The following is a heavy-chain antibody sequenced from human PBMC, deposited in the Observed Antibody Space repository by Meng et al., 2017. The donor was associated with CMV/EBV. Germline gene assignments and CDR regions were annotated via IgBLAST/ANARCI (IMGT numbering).Heavy chain of an antibody. J-gene: IGHJ6*02. CDR1: GFTFSDHY. V-gene: IGHV3-72*01. Sequence: GESLKISCAASGFTFSDHYMDWVRQAPGKGLEWVGRTRNKANSYTTEYAASVKGRFTISRDDSKLSLYLQMTSLKTEDTAVYYCARFHYYYGMDVWGQGTTVTVSS. CDR3: ARFHYYYGMDV. CDR2: TRNKANSYTT.